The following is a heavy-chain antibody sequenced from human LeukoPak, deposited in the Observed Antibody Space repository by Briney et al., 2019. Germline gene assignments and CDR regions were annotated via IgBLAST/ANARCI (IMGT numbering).Heavy chain of an antibody. Sequence: SETLSLTCTVSGDSISSYYWSWIRQPPGKGLEWIGYIYYSGSTNYNPSLKSRVTISVDTSKNQFSLKLSSVTAADTAVYYCARGVYYDSSGYYKAFDIWGQGTMVTASS. V-gene: IGHV4-59*01. J-gene: IGHJ3*02. CDR2: IYYSGST. CDR3: ARGVYYDSSGYYKAFDI. D-gene: IGHD3-22*01. CDR1: GDSISSYY.